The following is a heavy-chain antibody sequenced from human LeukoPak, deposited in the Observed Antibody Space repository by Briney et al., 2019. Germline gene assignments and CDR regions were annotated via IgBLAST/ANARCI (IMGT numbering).Heavy chain of an antibody. D-gene: IGHD2-15*01. V-gene: IGHV1-69*13. Sequence: SVKVSCKASGGTFSSYAISWVRQAPGQGPEWMGGIIPIFGTANYAQKFQGRVTITADESTSTAYMELSSLRSEDTAVYYCARDHCSGGSCYNGMDVWGQGTTVTVSS. CDR3: ARDHCSGGSCYNGMDV. CDR1: GGTFSSYA. J-gene: IGHJ6*02. CDR2: IIPIFGTA.